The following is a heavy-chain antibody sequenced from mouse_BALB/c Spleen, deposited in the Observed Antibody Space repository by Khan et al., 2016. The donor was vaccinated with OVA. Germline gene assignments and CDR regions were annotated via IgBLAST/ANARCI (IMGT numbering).Heavy chain of an antibody. Sequence: VQLQESGPELVKPGASVRISCKASGYTFTSYYIHWVRQRPGQGLEWIGWIYPTYVDTKYNEKFKDKATLTADKSSSAAYLQFSSLTSEDSAVDFCARSASGPVFDYWGQGTTLTVSS. CDR2: IYPTYVDT. J-gene: IGHJ2*01. CDR1: GYTFTSYY. D-gene: IGHD6-1*01. CDR3: ARSASGPVFDY. V-gene: IGHV1S56*01.